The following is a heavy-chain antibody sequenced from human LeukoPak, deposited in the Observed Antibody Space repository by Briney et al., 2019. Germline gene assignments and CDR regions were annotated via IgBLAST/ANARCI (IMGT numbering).Heavy chain of an antibody. J-gene: IGHJ4*02. D-gene: IGHD5-12*01. V-gene: IGHV4-39*01. CDR3: ARLGIDIGDLDY. Sequence: SETLSLTCTVSGGSISSSSYYWGWIRQPPGKGLEWNGSIYYSGSTYYNPSLKSRVTISVDTSKNQFSLKLSSVTAADTAVYYCARLGIDIGDLDYWGQGTLVTVSS. CDR2: IYYSGST. CDR1: GGSISSSSYY.